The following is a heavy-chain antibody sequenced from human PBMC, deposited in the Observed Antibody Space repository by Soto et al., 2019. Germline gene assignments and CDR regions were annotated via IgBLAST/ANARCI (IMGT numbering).Heavy chain of an antibody. Sequence: SETLSLTCTVSGGSISSGDYYWSWIRQPPGKGLEWIGYIYYSGSTYYNPSLKSRVTISVDTSKNQFSLKLSSVTAADTAVYYCARDSHSPGYSSSWYGDYGMDVWGQGTTVT. J-gene: IGHJ6*02. CDR2: IYYSGST. CDR1: GGSISSGDYY. CDR3: ARDSHSPGYSSSWYGDYGMDV. V-gene: IGHV4-30-4*01. D-gene: IGHD6-13*01.